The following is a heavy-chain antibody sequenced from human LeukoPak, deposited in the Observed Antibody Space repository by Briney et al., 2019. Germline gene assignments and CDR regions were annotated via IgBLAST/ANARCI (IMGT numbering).Heavy chain of an antibody. Sequence: GGSLRLSCAASGFTFSSYEMNWVRQAPGKGLEWVSYISSSGSTIYYADSVKGRFTISRDNAKNSLYLQMNSLRAEDTAVYYCARGGIAAAGTNSDYWGQGTLVTVSS. CDR2: ISSSGSTI. V-gene: IGHV3-48*03. CDR1: GFTFSSYE. D-gene: IGHD6-13*01. J-gene: IGHJ4*02. CDR3: ARGGIAAAGTNSDY.